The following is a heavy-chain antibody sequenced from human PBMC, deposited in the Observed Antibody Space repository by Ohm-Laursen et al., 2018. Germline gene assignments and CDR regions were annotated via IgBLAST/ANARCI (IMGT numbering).Heavy chain of an antibody. J-gene: IGHJ5*02. CDR1: GYTFTSYY. CDR3: ARGTRELFPVWFDP. CDR2: INPNSGGT. V-gene: IGHV1-2*02. D-gene: IGHD3-10*01. Sequence: ASVKVSCKASGYTFTSYYIHWVRQAPGQGLEWMGWINPNSGGTNYAQRFQGRVTMTSDTSISTAYMEVSRLESDDTAVYYCARGTRELFPVWFDPWGQGTLVTVSS.